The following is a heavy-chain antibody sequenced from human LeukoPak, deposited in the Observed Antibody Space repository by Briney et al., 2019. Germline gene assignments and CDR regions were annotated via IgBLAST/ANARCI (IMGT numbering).Heavy chain of an antibody. J-gene: IGHJ5*02. D-gene: IGHD3-9*01. CDR3: ARAMPAVLRYLKEWFDP. Sequence: GGSLRLSCAASGFTFSSYSMNWVRQAPGKGLEWVSYISSSSSTIYYADSVKGRFTISRDNAKNSLYLQMNSLRAEDTAVYYCARAMPAVLRYLKEWFDPWGQGTLVTVSS. CDR1: GFTFSSYS. V-gene: IGHV3-48*01. CDR2: ISSSSSTI.